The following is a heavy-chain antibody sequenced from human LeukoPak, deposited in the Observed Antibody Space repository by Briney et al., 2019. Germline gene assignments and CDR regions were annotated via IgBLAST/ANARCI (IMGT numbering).Heavy chain of an antibody. D-gene: IGHD1-26*01. CDR1: GFTFSTCW. Sequence: GGSLRLSCAASGFTFSTCWMHWVRQAPGKGLVWVSGLNSDGSITGYVDSVKGRFTISRDNAKNSLYLQMNSLRAEDTAVYYCARGLVGGGGSYYNLDYWGQGTLVTVSS. CDR2: LNSDGSIT. CDR3: ARGLVGGGGSYYNLDY. V-gene: IGHV3-74*01. J-gene: IGHJ4*02.